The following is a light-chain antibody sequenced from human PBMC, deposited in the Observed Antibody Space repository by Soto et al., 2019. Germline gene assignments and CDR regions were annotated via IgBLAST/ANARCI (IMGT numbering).Light chain of an antibody. CDR2: EVS. CDR1: SSDVGGYNY. V-gene: IGLV2-14*01. J-gene: IGLJ2*01. CDR3: SSFSSTSTII. Sequence: QSALTQPASVSGSPGQSITISCIGSSSDVGGYNYVSWYQHHPGRVPKPMIFEVSDRPSGVSNRFSGSKSGNTAYLTISGLKAEDEADYYCSSFSSTSTIIFGGGTKVTVL.